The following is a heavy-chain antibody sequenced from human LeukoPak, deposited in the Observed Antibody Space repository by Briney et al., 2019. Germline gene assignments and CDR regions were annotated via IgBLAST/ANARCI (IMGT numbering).Heavy chain of an antibody. D-gene: IGHD1-7*01. Sequence: GGSLRLSCAASGFTFDDYAMHWVRQAPGKGLEWVSGISWNSGSIGYADSVKGRFTISRDNAKNSLYLQTNSLRAEDTALYYCAKDGELQGYYFDYWGQGTLVTVSS. CDR1: GFTFDDYA. J-gene: IGHJ4*02. CDR2: ISWNSGSI. CDR3: AKDGELQGYYFDY. V-gene: IGHV3-9*01.